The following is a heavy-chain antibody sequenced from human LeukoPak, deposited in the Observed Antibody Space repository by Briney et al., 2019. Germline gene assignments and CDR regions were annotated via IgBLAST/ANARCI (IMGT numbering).Heavy chain of an antibody. J-gene: IGHJ4*02. V-gene: IGHV4-59*01. CDR3: ARELGYYDSSGYHEYFDY. Sequence: PSETLSLTCTVSGGSISSYYWSWIRQPPGKGLEWIGYIYYSGSTNYNPSLKSRVTISVDTSKNQFSLKLSSVTAADTAVYCCARELGYYDSSGYHEYFDYWGQGTLVTVSS. CDR1: GGSISSYY. CDR2: IYYSGST. D-gene: IGHD3-22*01.